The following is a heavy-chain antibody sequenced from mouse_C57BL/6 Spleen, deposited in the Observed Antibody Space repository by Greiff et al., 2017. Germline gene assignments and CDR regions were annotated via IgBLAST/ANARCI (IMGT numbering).Heavy chain of an antibody. CDR1: GYTFTSYT. CDR3: ARSVTAVVEGFAY. Sequence: QVQLQQSGAELARPGASVTMSCKASGYTFTSYTMHWVKQRPGQGLEWIGYINPGSGYTKYNQKFKDKATLPADKSSSTAYMQLSSLTSEDSADYYCARSVTAVVEGFAYWGQGTLVTVSA. J-gene: IGHJ3*01. CDR2: INPGSGYT. V-gene: IGHV1-4*01. D-gene: IGHD1-1*01.